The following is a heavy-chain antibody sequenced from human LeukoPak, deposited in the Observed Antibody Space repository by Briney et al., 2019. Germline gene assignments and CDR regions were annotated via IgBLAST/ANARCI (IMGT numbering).Heavy chain of an antibody. V-gene: IGHV1-69*01. CDR1: GGTFSSYA. CDR3: ARARSFDFEYCVLDFSAEEVCDAFDI. D-gene: IGHD2/OR15-2a*01. J-gene: IGHJ3*02. Sequence: GSSVKASCKASGGTFSSYAISWVRQAPGQGLEWMGGIIPIFGTANYAQKFQGRVTITADESTSTAYMELSSLRSEDTAVYYCARARSFDFEYCVLDFSAEEVCDAFDIWGQGTMVTVSS. CDR2: IIPIFGTA.